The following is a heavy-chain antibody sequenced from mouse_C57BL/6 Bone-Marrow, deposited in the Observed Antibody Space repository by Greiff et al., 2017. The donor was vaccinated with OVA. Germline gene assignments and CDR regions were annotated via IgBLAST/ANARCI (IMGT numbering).Heavy chain of an antibody. Sequence: EVQRVESGGGLVQPGGSLKLSCAASGFTFSDYGMAWVRQAPRKGPEWVAFISNLAYSIYYADTVTGRFTISRENAKNTLYLEMSSLRSEDTAMYYCARHDYYGSSLAWFAYWGQGTLVTVSA. CDR2: ISNLAYSI. V-gene: IGHV5-15*01. J-gene: IGHJ3*01. CDR1: GFTFSDYG. D-gene: IGHD1-1*01. CDR3: ARHDYYGSSLAWFAY.